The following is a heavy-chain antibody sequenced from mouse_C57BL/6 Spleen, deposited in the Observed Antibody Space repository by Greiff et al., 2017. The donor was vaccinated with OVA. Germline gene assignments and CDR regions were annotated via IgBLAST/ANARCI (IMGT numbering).Heavy chain of an antibody. Sequence: QVQLQQSGPELVKPGASVKISCKASGYAFSSSWMNWVKQRPGKGLEWIGRIYPGDGDTNYNGKFKGKATLTADKSSSTAYMQLSSLTSEDSAVYFCARQGALGSSHFDYWGQGTTLTVSS. CDR2: IYPGDGDT. V-gene: IGHV1-82*01. CDR3: ARQGALGSSHFDY. CDR1: GYAFSSSW. D-gene: IGHD1-1*01. J-gene: IGHJ2*01.